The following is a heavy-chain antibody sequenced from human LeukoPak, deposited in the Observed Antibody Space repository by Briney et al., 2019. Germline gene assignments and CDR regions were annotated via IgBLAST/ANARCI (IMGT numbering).Heavy chain of an antibody. V-gene: IGHV1-18*01. D-gene: IGHD6-13*01. J-gene: IGHJ3*02. Sequence: GASVKVSCKASGYTFTSYGISWVRQAPGQGLEWMGWISAYNGNTNYAQKLQGRVTMTTDTSTSTAYMELRSLRSDDTAVYYCARDRLTAAAGNAFDIWGQGTMVTVSS. CDR2: ISAYNGNT. CDR3: ARDRLTAAAGNAFDI. CDR1: GYTFTSYG.